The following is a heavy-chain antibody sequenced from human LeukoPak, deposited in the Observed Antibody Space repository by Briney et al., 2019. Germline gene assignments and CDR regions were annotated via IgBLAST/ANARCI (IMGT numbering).Heavy chain of an antibody. Sequence: GRSLRLSCAASGFTFDDYAMHWVRQVPGKGLEWVSAISGSGGSTYYADSVKGRFTISRDNSKNTLYLQMNSLRAEDTAVYYCAKVVTIIAVAGELDYWGQGTLVTVSS. CDR3: AKVVTIIAVAGELDY. V-gene: IGHV3-23*01. J-gene: IGHJ4*02. CDR1: GFTFDDYA. D-gene: IGHD6-19*01. CDR2: ISGSGGST.